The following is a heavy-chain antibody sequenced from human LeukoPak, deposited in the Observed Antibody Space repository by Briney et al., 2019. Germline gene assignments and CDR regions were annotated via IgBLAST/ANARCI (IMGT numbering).Heavy chain of an antibody. CDR1: GFTFSNYA. CDR3: VKDFWPARDGGGYYSPFEY. J-gene: IGHJ4*02. Sequence: GRSLRLSCAASGFTFSNYAMNWVRQAPGKGLEWVSGISANGDTTYYVDSVRGRFTISRDNSKNSVFLQMNSLRDADTAVYYCVKDFWPARDGGGYYSPFEYWGKGTLVTVSS. V-gene: IGHV3-23*01. D-gene: IGHD2-15*01. CDR2: ISANGDTT.